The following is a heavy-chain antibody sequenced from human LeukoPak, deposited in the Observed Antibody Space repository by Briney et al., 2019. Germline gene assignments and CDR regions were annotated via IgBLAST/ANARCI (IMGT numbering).Heavy chain of an antibody. J-gene: IGHJ4*02. CDR1: GYSFTSYW. D-gene: IGHD3-3*01. Sequence: GESLKISCKGSGYSFTSYWIGWVRQMPGKGLEWMGIIYPGDSDTRYSPSFQGQVTISADKSISTAYLQWSSLKASDTAMYCCARASYDFWSGYPYYFDYWGQGTLVTVSS. CDR3: ARASYDFWSGYPYYFDY. V-gene: IGHV5-51*01. CDR2: IYPGDSDT.